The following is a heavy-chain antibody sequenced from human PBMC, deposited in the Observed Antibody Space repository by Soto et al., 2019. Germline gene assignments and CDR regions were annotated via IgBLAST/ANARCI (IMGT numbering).Heavy chain of an antibody. D-gene: IGHD3-16*01. CDR1: GFTFDDYA. J-gene: IGHJ6*02. CDR3: AKDRAVSSYYNYGMDV. CDR2: ISWNSGSI. V-gene: IGHV3-9*01. Sequence: SGGSLRLSCAASGFTFDDYAMHWVRQAPGKGLEWVSGISWNSGSIGYADSVKGRFTISRDNAKNSLYLQMDSLGAEDTALYYCAKDRAVSSYYNYGMDVWGQGATVTVSS.